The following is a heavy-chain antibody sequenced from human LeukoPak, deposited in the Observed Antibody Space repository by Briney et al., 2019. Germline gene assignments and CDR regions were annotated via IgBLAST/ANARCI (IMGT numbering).Heavy chain of an antibody. Sequence: GGSLRLSCTASGFTFGDYAMSWVRQAPGKGLEWVGFIRRKTYGGTTEYAASVKGRLTISRDDSKSITYLQMNSLKTEDTAVYYCTRRNGGNRLYYFDYWDQGTLVTVSS. V-gene: IGHV3-49*04. CDR2: IRRKTYGGTT. J-gene: IGHJ4*02. CDR3: TRRNGGNRLYYFDY. CDR1: GFTFGDYA. D-gene: IGHD4-23*01.